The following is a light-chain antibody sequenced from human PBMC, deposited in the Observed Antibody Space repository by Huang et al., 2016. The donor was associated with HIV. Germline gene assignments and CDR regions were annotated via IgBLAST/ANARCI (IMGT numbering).Light chain of an antibody. J-gene: IGKJ2*01. CDR1: QSVGSN. CDR2: GSS. Sequence: EIVMTQSPATLSVSPGERATLSCRASQSVGSNLAWYQQKPGQAPRLLIFGSSTRATDIPARFSGSGSGTEFTLTISSLQSEDFAVYYCQQYKNWPPYTFGQGTNLEI. CDR3: QQYKNWPPYT. V-gene: IGKV3-15*01.